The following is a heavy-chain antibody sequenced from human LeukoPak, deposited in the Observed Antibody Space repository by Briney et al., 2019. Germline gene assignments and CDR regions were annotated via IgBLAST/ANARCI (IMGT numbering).Heavy chain of an antibody. Sequence: PGRSLRLSCAASGFXFSSYGIHWVRKAPGKGLEWVAVISYDGSNKYYADSVKGRFTISRDNSKNTLYLQMNSLRAEDTAVYYCAKDGGKGYSNYGYFDYWGQGTLVTVSS. V-gene: IGHV3-30*18. CDR2: ISYDGSNK. CDR3: AKDGGKGYSNYGYFDY. J-gene: IGHJ4*02. D-gene: IGHD4-11*01. CDR1: GFXFSSYG.